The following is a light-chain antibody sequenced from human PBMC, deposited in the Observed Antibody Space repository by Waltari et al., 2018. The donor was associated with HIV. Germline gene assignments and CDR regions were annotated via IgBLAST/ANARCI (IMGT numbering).Light chain of an antibody. V-gene: IGLV1-47*01. CDR2: RNN. J-gene: IGLJ3*02. CDR1: SSNIGRNY. CDR3: AAWDDSLSGSWV. Sequence: QSVMTQPPSASGTPGQRVTISCSGRSSNIGRNYVNWYQQLPGTTPKLLIYRNNRRPSGVPDRFSGSKSGTSASLAISGLRSEDEADYYCAAWDDSLSGSWVFGGGTQVTVL.